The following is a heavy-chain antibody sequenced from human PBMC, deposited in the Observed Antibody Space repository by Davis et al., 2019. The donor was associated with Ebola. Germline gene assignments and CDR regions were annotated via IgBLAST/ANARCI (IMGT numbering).Heavy chain of an antibody. CDR1: GYTFTRYD. Sequence: ASVKVSCKASGYTFTRYDISWVRQAPGRGLEWMGWINTYNGNTKYAQNLQDRVTMTTDTSTSTAYMELRSLRSDDTAVYYCARDPNYYDTIENAFDMWGQGTMVTISS. CDR3: ARDPNYYDTIENAFDM. J-gene: IGHJ3*02. D-gene: IGHD3-22*01. CDR2: INTYNGNT. V-gene: IGHV1-18*01.